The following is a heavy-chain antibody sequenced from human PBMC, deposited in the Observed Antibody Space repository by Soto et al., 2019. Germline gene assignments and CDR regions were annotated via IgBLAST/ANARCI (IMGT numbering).Heavy chain of an antibody. CDR2: ISAYNGNT. J-gene: IGHJ6*02. D-gene: IGHD2-21*01. Sequence: VASVKVSCKASGYTFTSYGISWVRQAPGQGLEWMGWISAYNGNTNYAQKLQGRVTMTTDTSTSTAYMELRSLRSDDTAVYYCARDPGIGDYYYYGMDVWGQGTTVTVSS. CDR1: GYTFTSYG. V-gene: IGHV1-18*01. CDR3: ARDPGIGDYYYYGMDV.